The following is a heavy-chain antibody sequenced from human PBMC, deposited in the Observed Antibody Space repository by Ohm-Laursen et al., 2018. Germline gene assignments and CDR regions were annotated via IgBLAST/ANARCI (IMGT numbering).Heavy chain of an antibody. CDR2: MNPNSGNT. J-gene: IGHJ4*02. CDR1: GYTFTSYD. Sequence: GASVKVSCKASGYTFTSYDINWVRQATGQGLEWMGWMNPNSGNTGYAQKFQGRVTMTRNTSISTAYMELSRLKSEDTAVYYCARDIRAFYDILTGLDYWGQGTLVTVSS. V-gene: IGHV1-8*01. CDR3: ARDIRAFYDILTGLDY. D-gene: IGHD3-9*01.